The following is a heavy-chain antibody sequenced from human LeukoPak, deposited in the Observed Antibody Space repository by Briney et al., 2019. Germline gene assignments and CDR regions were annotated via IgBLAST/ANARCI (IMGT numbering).Heavy chain of an antibody. V-gene: IGHV4-34*01. CDR2: INHSGST. CDR3: ARRGSYSDYVGR. D-gene: IGHD4-11*01. CDR1: GGSFSGYY. Sequence: SETLSLTCAVYGGSFSGYYWSWIRQPPGKGLEWIGEINHSGSTNYNPSLKSRVTISVDTSKNQFSLKLSSVTAADTAVYYCARRGSYSDYVGRWGQGTLVTVSS. J-gene: IGHJ4*02.